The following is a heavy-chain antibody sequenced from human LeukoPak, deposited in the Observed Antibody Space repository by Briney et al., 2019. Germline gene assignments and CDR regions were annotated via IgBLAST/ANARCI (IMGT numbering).Heavy chain of an antibody. Sequence: SETLSLTCTVSAGSITSYYWTWIRQPPGKGLEWIGYIYYSGNTNYNPSLKSRVTISVDTSKNQFSLKLSSVTAADTAVYYCARGMYYYYYYMDVWGKGTTVTVSS. J-gene: IGHJ6*03. CDR2: IYYSGNT. CDR3: ARGMYYYYYYMDV. V-gene: IGHV4-59*12. CDR1: AGSITSYY.